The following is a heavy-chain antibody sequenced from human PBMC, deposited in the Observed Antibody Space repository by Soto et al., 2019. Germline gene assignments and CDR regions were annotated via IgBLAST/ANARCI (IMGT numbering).Heavy chain of an antibody. D-gene: IGHD1-26*01. V-gene: IGHV4-30-4*02. Sequence: PSETLSLTCNVSGGSISSGDYYWSWIRQPPGKGLEWIGYIYYSGSTYYNPSLKSRVTISVDTSKNQFSLKLSSVTAADTAVYYCARDALGSDDYYGLDVWGQGTTVTVSS. CDR2: IYYSGST. J-gene: IGHJ6*02. CDR3: ARDALGSDDYYGLDV. CDR1: GGSISSGDYY.